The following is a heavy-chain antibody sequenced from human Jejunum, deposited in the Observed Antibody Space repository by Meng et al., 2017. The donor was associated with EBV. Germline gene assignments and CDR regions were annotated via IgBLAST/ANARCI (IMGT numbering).Heavy chain of an antibody. Sequence: EEQLLESGGGLAQPGGSLRLSCAASGFIFSSYGMSWVRQAPGKGLEWVSTIRGSGTNTYYADSAKGRFSVSRDNSNNTLYLQMNSLRAEDTAVYYCAREMSTITCFDYWGQGPLVTVSS. CDR1: GFIFSSYG. J-gene: IGHJ4*02. CDR3: AREMSTITCFDY. CDR2: IRGSGTNT. V-gene: IGHV3-23*01. D-gene: IGHD5-24*01.